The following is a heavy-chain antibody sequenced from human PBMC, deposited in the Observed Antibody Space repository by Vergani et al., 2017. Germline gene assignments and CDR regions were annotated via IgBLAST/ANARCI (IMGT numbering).Heavy chain of an antibody. D-gene: IGHD6-13*01. CDR2: IYYSGGT. V-gene: IGHV4-59*01. CDR3: ARAPRSAAAGTFDY. J-gene: IGHJ4*02. CDR1: GGSLSSYY. Sequence: QVQLQESGPGLVKPSETPSPPCTVSGGSLSSYYWSWIRQPPGKGLEWIGYIYYSGGTNYNPPLKSRVTISVDTSKNQFSLKLSSVTAADTAVYYCARAPRSAAAGTFDYWGQGTLVTVSS.